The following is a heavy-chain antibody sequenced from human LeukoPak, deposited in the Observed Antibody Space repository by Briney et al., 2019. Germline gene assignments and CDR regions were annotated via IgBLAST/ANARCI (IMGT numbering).Heavy chain of an antibody. Sequence: PGGSLRLSCAASGFIFINYGMYWVRQAPGKGLEWVAFIRYDGGNKYYAGSVKGRFTISRDNSKNTLYLQMNSLRAEDTAVYYCARDGNSLIPYYYYMDVWGKGTTVTVSS. CDR3: ARDGNSLIPYYYYMDV. CDR1: GFIFINYG. V-gene: IGHV3-30*02. CDR2: IRYDGGNK. J-gene: IGHJ6*03. D-gene: IGHD2-8*01.